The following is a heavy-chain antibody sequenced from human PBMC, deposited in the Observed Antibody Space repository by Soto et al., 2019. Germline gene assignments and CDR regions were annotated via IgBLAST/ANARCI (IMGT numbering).Heavy chain of an antibody. Sequence: SETLSLTCTVSGYSISSGYYWGWIRQPPGKGLEWIGSIYHSGSTYYNPSLKSRVTISVDTPKNQFSLKLSSVTAADTAVYYCARVHSSTRQLDNWFDPWGQGTLVTVSS. J-gene: IGHJ5*02. CDR3: ARVHSSTRQLDNWFDP. V-gene: IGHV4-38-2*02. D-gene: IGHD2-2*01. CDR2: IYHSGST. CDR1: GYSISSGYY.